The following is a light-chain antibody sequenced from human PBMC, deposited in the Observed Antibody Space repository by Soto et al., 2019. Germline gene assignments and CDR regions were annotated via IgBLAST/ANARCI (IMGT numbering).Light chain of an antibody. V-gene: IGKV3-20*01. Sequence: EVVLTQSPGTLSLSPGEGATLSCRASQSISSTYLAWYQQKPGQAPRLLIYGASSRATGLPDRFSGSGSGTDFTLTISRLEPEDFAVYYCQQYGSSLYTFGQGTKLEMK. CDR3: QQYGSSLYT. CDR1: QSISSTY. J-gene: IGKJ2*01. CDR2: GAS.